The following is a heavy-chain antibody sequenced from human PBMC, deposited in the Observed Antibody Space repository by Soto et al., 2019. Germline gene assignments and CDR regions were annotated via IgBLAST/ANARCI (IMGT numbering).Heavy chain of an antibody. CDR1: GFIFSDYA. D-gene: IGHD6-6*01. CDR2: ISPAGTNQ. Sequence: SGGSLRLSCVASGFIFSDYAMHWARQAPGKGLEWVALISPAGTNQYYADSAKGRFTISRDNSKNTHYLQMNSLRPEDTGLYYCARENSRISPRLFQHWGHGTLVTVSS. CDR3: ARENSRISPRLFQH. V-gene: IGHV3-30-3*01. J-gene: IGHJ1*01.